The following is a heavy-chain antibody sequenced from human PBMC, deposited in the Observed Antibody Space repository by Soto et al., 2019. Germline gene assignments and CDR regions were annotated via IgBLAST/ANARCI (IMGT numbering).Heavy chain of an antibody. J-gene: IGHJ3*02. Sequence: EVQLVESGGGLVQSGRSLRLSCAASGITFGDYAMHWVRQPPGKGLEWDSGISWNSGNIGYADSVKGRFTISRDNAKKSLYLQMNSLRAEDTALYYCAKLEGAFDIWGQGTMVTVSS. V-gene: IGHV3-9*01. CDR3: AKLEGAFDI. CDR1: GITFGDYA. CDR2: ISWNSGNI.